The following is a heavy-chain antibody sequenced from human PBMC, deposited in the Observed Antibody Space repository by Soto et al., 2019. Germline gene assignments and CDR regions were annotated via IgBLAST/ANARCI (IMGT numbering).Heavy chain of an antibody. CDR1: GGSISSYY. Sequence: SETLSLTCTVSGGSISSYYWSWIRQPPGKGLEWIGYIYYSGSTNYNPSLKSRVTISVDTSKNQSSLKLSSVTAADTAVYYCARDSPPDPTTVTGNGMDVWGQGTTVTVSS. J-gene: IGHJ6*02. CDR2: IYYSGST. CDR3: ARDSPPDPTTVTGNGMDV. D-gene: IGHD1-20*01. V-gene: IGHV4-59*01.